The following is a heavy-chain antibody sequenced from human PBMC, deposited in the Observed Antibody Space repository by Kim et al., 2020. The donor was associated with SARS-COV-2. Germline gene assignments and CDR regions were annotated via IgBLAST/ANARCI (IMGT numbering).Heavy chain of an antibody. Sequence: GESLRLSCAASGFTFSSYAMSWVRQAPGKGLEWVSAISGSGGSTYSADSVKGRFTISRDNSKNTLYLQMNSLRAEDTAVYYCAKSPRPYSSGWYADYWGQGTLVTVSS. V-gene: IGHV3-23*01. CDR2: ISGSGGST. CDR3: AKSPRPYSSGWYADY. CDR1: GFTFSSYA. D-gene: IGHD6-19*01. J-gene: IGHJ4*02.